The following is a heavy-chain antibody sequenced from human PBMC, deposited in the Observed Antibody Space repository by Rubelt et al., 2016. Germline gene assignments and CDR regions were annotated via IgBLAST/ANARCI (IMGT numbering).Heavy chain of an antibody. CDR3: AHRLASGGNWDVGWFGP. D-gene: IGHD1-1*01. Sequence: QITLKESGPTLVKPTQTLTLTCTFSGFSLTSNGMGVGWIRQPPGKALELLALIYWDDDKRYSPSLKNRLTITKDTSKNLVVLTMTNMDPVDTAMECCAHRLASGGNWDVGWFGPWGQGVLVTVSS. J-gene: IGHJ5*02. V-gene: IGHV2-5*02. CDR2: IYWDDDK. CDR1: GFSLTSNGMG.